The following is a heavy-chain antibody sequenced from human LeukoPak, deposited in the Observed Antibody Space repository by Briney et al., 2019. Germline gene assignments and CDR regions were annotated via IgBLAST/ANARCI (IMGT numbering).Heavy chain of an antibody. CDR2: ISASGGTT. V-gene: IGHV3-23*01. CDR1: GFPFSAYV. CDR3: AKRGYYDSGGYYAPFDY. D-gene: IGHD3-22*01. J-gene: IGHJ4*02. Sequence: GGSLRLSCATSGFPFSAYVMSWVRQAPGKGLEWVSGISASGGTTYYADSVKGRFTISRDNSEDTLYLQMNSLRAEDTAVYYCAKRGYYDSGGYYAPFDYWGQGTLVTVSS.